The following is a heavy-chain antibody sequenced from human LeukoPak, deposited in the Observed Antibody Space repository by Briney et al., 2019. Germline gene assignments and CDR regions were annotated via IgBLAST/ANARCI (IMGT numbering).Heavy chain of an antibody. CDR1: GGSISSYY. CDR3: ARVHTQDLGYCSGGSCYGFDY. V-gene: IGHV4-59*01. J-gene: IGHJ4*02. CDR2: IYYSGST. Sequence: SETLSLTCTVPGGSISSYYWSWIRQPPGKGLEWIGYIYYSGSTNYNPSLKSRVTISVDTSKNQFSLKLSSVTAADTAVYYCARVHTQDLGYCSGGSCYGFDYWGQGTLVTVSS. D-gene: IGHD2-15*01.